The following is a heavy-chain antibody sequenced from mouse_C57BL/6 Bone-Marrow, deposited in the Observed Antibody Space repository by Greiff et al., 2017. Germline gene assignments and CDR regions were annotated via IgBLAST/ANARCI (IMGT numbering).Heavy chain of an antibody. Sequence: QVQLQQSGAELVQPGASVKISCKASGYAFSSYWMNWVKQRPGKSLEWIGQIYPGDGDTNYNGTFKGKATLTADKSSSTAYMQRRSLTSDDSAVYFCARGAYWGQGTLVTVSA. CDR2: IYPGDGDT. CDR1: GYAFSSYW. J-gene: IGHJ3*01. CDR3: ARGAY. V-gene: IGHV1-80*01.